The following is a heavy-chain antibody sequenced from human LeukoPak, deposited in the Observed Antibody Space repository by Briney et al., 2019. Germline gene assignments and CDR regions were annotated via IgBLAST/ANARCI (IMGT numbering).Heavy chain of an antibody. J-gene: IGHJ4*02. Sequence: GGSLRLSCVASGFTFSNYPMSWVRQAPGKGLEWVSAITGSGDNTYYADSVRGRFTTSRDNSKNTLYLQMNSLRAEDTAVYYCAKRMVLDYWGQGTLVTVSS. CDR3: AKRMVLDY. CDR1: GFTFSNYP. V-gene: IGHV3-23*01. D-gene: IGHD2-8*01. CDR2: ITGSGDNT.